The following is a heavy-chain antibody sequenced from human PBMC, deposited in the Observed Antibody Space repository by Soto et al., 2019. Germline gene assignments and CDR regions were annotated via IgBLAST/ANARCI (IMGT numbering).Heavy chain of an antibody. Sequence: LVKVSCKASGYTFTIYGISWLRQAPGQGLEWMGWISAYNGNTNYAQKLQGRVTMTTDTSTSTAYMELRSLRSDDTAVYYCTMWPGNAQSNFEYWGQGTLVTVSS. J-gene: IGHJ4*02. V-gene: IGHV1-18*04. CDR1: GYTFTIYG. CDR2: ISAYNGNT. CDR3: TMWPGNAQSNFEY. D-gene: IGHD2-2*01.